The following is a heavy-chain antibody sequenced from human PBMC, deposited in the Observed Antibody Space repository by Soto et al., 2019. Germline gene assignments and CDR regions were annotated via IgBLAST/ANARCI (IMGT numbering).Heavy chain of an antibody. Sequence: EVQLLESGGGLVQPGGSLRLSCAASGFTFSSYAMSWVRQAPGKGLEWVSAISGSGGSTYYADSVKGRFTISRDNSKNRLYLQMNSLRAEDTAVYYCAKDRRGGPGAIGYWGQGTLVTVSS. D-gene: IGHD1-26*01. CDR3: AKDRRGGPGAIGY. CDR1: GFTFSSYA. V-gene: IGHV3-23*01. J-gene: IGHJ4*02. CDR2: ISGSGGST.